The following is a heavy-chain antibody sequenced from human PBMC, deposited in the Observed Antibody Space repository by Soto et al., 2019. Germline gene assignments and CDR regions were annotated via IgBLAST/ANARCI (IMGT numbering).Heavy chain of an antibody. CDR1: GGSISRSNW. V-gene: IGHV4-4*02. CDR3: ARGGYYYDSSGYYSPFDY. D-gene: IGHD3-22*01. J-gene: IGHJ4*02. Sequence: SETLSLTCAVSGGSISRSNWWSWGRHHAGKGLEWIGEIYHSGSTNSNPSLKSRVTISVDKSKNQFSLKLSSVTAADTAVYYCARGGYYYDSSGYYSPFDYWGQGTLVTVS. CDR2: IYHSGST.